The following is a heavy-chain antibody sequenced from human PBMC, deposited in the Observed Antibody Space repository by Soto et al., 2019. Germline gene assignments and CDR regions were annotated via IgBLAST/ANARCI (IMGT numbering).Heavy chain of an antibody. J-gene: IGHJ4*02. Sequence: QVQLQESGPGLVKPSQTLSLTCTVSGGSISGGGYYWGWIRQHPGKGLEWIGDNYYSGTTYYNPSLKSGVTISVDTSKNQFSLKLSSVTAADTAVYYCAREAARPYAAPGSLDYWGQGTLVTVSS. CDR1: GGSISGGGYY. D-gene: IGHD6-25*01. V-gene: IGHV4-31*03. CDR3: AREAARPYAAPGSLDY. CDR2: NYYSGTT.